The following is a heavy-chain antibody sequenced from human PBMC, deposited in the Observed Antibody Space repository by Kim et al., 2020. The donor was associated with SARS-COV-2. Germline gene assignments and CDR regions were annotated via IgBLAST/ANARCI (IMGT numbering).Heavy chain of an antibody. J-gene: IGHJ4*02. CDR2: IKKDGSDK. D-gene: IGHD1-26*01. CDR1: GFAFSSYW. Sequence: GGSLRLSCVGSGFAFSSYWTGWVRQAPGKGLEWVASIKKDGSDKYYVDHVKGRFTISRDNANSSLFLEMSNLRAEDTAIYYCVRGVYTTIYWDYWGQGTLVTVSS. CDR3: VRGVYTTIYWDY. V-gene: IGHV3-7*01.